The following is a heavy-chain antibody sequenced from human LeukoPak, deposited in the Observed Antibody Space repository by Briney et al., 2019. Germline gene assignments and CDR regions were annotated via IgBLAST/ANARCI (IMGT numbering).Heavy chain of an antibody. CDR2: IIPILGIA. CDR3: ARDIIERTYYYDSSGYYPILYFDY. V-gene: IGHV1-69*04. J-gene: IGHJ4*02. CDR1: GGTFSSYA. Sequence: AASVKVSCKASGGTFSSYAISWVRQAPGQGLEWMGRIIPILGIANYAQKFQGRVTITADKSTSTAYMELSSLRSEDTAVYYCARDIIERTYYYDSSGYYPILYFDYWGQGTLVTVSS. D-gene: IGHD3-22*01.